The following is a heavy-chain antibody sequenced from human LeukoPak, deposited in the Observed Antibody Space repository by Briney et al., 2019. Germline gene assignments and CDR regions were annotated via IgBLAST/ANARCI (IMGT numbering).Heavy chain of an antibody. J-gene: IGHJ6*02. Sequence: ASVTVSCKTSGYTFTSHDINWVRQATGQGLEWMGWMNPNSGITNYAQQFQGRVSMTRNTSISTAYMELSNLRSEDTAVYYCATAQPPSSWPYHYYYGLDVWGLGTTVTVSS. CDR1: GYTFTSHD. D-gene: IGHD6-13*01. CDR3: ATAQPPSSWPYHYYYGLDV. V-gene: IGHV1-8*02. CDR2: MNPNSGIT.